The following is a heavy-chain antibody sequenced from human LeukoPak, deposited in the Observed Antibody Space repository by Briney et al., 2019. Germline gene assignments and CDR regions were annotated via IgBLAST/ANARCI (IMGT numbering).Heavy chain of an antibody. Sequence: SHTLSLTCAGSGGSTSSGGYSWSCIRQPPGKGLEWIGYIYHSGSTYYNPSLKSRVPISVDRSKNQFSLKLSSVTAAVFFFKQKTAYEILTGYYTDYWGQGTLVTVSS. V-gene: IGHV4-30-2*01. CDR2: IYHSGST. J-gene: IGHJ4*02. D-gene: IGHD3-9*01. CDR3: TAYEILTGYYTDY. CDR1: GGSTSSGGYS.